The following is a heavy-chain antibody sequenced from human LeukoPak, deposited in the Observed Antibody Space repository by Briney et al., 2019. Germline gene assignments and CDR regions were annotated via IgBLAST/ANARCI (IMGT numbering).Heavy chain of an antibody. CDR1: GFTFSNCA. CDR2: PSGIGGTT. Sequence: GGSLRLSCAASGFTFSNCAMSWVRPAAGKGLEWVSAPSGIGGTTYYADSVEGRFTISRDNSKNTLYLRMNSLRGGDTDVYYCTTHSKYYDILTGYYRDYWGQGTLVTVSS. CDR3: TTHSKYYDILTGYYRDY. J-gene: IGHJ4*02. D-gene: IGHD3-9*01. V-gene: IGHV3-23*01.